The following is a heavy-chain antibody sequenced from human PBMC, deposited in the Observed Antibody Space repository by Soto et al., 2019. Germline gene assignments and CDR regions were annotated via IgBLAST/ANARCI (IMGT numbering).Heavy chain of an antibody. CDR1: GYTFTSYA. CDR2: INAGNGNT. D-gene: IGHD2-2*01. Sequence: GASVKVSWKASGYTFTSYAMHWVRQAPGQRLEWMGWINAGNGNTKYSQKFQGRVTITRDTSASTAYMELSSLRSEDTAVYYCAREGSNIVVVPAAIHYYYYYMDVWGKGTTVTVSS. V-gene: IGHV1-3*01. CDR3: AREGSNIVVVPAAIHYYYYYMDV. J-gene: IGHJ6*03.